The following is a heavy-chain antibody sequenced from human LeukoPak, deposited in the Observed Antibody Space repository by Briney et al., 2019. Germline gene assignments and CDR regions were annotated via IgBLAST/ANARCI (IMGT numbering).Heavy chain of an antibody. V-gene: IGHV4-39*01. CDR2: IYYSGST. D-gene: IGHD4-17*01. J-gene: IGHJ4*02. CDR3: EAGTVPDEDY. Sequence: SETLSLTCTVSGVSISSSSYYWGWIRQPPGKGLEWIGSIYYSGSTYYNPSLKSRVTISVDTSKNQFSLKLSSVTAADTAVYYCEAGTVPDEDYWGQGTLVTVSS. CDR1: GVSISSSSYY.